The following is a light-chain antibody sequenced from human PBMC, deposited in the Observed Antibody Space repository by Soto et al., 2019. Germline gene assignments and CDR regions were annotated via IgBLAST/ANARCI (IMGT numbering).Light chain of an antibody. CDR3: SSYTSSRV. V-gene: IGLV2-14*01. Sequence: QSALTQPASVSGSPGQSITISCTGTSSDVGGYNYVSWYQQHPGKAPKLMIYDVSNRPSGVSNRFSGSKSGNTASLNISGLQAEDEADYYCSSYTSSRVFGGGTKLTVL. J-gene: IGLJ3*02. CDR1: SSDVGGYNY. CDR2: DVS.